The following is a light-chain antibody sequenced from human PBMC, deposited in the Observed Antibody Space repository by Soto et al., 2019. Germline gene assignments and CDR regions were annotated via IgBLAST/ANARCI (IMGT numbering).Light chain of an antibody. J-gene: IGKJ1*01. CDR2: AAS. V-gene: IGKV3-20*01. Sequence: EIVLTQSPGTLSLSPGERATLSCRASQSLSSGYLAWYQQKPGQAPRILIYAASSRATGIPDRFSGSGSGTDFSLTINRLEPEDSAVYYCQQYGTSPRTFGQGTKVDIK. CDR3: QQYGTSPRT. CDR1: QSLSSGY.